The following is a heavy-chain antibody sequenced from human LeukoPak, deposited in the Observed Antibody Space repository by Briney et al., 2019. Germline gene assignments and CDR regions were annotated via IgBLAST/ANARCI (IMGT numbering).Heavy chain of an antibody. CDR2: VRSSSSYI. J-gene: IGHJ6*03. CDR1: GCTFSSHS. D-gene: IGHD4-17*01. CDR3: SRHAVVTTQFDHYYYMDV. V-gene: IGHV3-21*01. Sequence: PGISLRLSYAASGCTFSSHSMLWVLQAPGKALEWVSSVRSSSSYIYYPESPDGRFTSSSNNAKNSQYLQMNTLRADDPAVYYCSRHAVVTTQFDHYYYMDVWGKGTTVTVSS.